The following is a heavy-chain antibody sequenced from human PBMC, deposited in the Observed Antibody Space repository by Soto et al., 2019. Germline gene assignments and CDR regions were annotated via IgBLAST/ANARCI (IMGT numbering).Heavy chain of an antibody. V-gene: IGHV4-30-4*01. CDR3: ARYCSGGSCYEGRSSLFDY. CDR1: GGSISSGDYY. J-gene: IGHJ4*02. Sequence: QVQLQESGPGLVKPSQTLSLTCTVSGGSISSGDYYWSWIRQPPGKGLEWIGYIYYSGSTYYNPSLTSRGTISVDTSKNQFSLKLSSVTAADTAVYYCARYCSGGSCYEGRSSLFDYWGQGTLVTVSS. CDR2: IYYSGST. D-gene: IGHD2-15*01.